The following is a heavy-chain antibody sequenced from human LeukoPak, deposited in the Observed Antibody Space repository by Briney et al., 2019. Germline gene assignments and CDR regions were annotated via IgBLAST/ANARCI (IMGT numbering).Heavy chain of an antibody. CDR1: GFTFSNAW. D-gene: IGHD6-19*01. Sequence: GGSLRLSCAASGFTFSNAWMSWVRQAPGKGLEWVGRIKSKTDGGTTDYAAPVKGRFTISRDDSKSIAYLQMNSLKTEDTAVYYCTRFNAVAGFRDWGQGTLVTVSS. V-gene: IGHV3-15*01. CDR3: TRFNAVAGFRD. J-gene: IGHJ4*02. CDR2: IKSKTDGGTT.